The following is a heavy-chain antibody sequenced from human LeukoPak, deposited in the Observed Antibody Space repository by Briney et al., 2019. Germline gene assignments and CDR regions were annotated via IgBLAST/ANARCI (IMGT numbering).Heavy chain of an antibody. CDR2: ISGSGGST. D-gene: IGHD1-26*01. Sequence: GGSLRLSCAASGFSFSSYAMSWVRQAPGKGLEWVSGISGSGGSTYYADSVKGRFTISRDNAKNSLYLKMNSLRAEDTAVYYCASRGSYYEFDYWGQGTLVTVSS. J-gene: IGHJ4*02. V-gene: IGHV3-23*01. CDR3: ASRGSYYEFDY. CDR1: GFSFSSYA.